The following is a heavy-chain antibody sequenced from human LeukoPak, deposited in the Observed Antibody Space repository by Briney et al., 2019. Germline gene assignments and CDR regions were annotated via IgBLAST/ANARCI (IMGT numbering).Heavy chain of an antibody. CDR3: ARDKAAAAYGAFDI. Sequence: ASVKVSCKASGYTFTGYYMHWVRQAPGQGLEWMGWINPNSGGTNYAQKFQGRVTMTRDTSISTAYMELSRLRSDDTAVYYCARDKAAAAYGAFDIWGQGTMVTVSS. CDR2: INPNSGGT. V-gene: IGHV1-2*02. D-gene: IGHD6-13*01. J-gene: IGHJ3*02. CDR1: GYTFTGYY.